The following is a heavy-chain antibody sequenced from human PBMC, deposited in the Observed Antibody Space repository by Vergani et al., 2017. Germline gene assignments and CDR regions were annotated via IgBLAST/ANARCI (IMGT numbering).Heavy chain of an antibody. V-gene: IGHV4-59*05. D-gene: IGHD6-19*01. Sequence: QVRLQESGPGLVKPSETLSLTCSVSGGSMSGYYWSWIRQPPGKELEWIGSMYHSGTTYYNPSLKSRATLSVDTSKNQISLQVTSVTAADTAVYFCARQRPGSGWSPGDFDDWGQGILVTVSS. J-gene: IGHJ4*02. CDR1: GGSMSGYY. CDR2: MYHSGTT. CDR3: ARQRPGSGWSPGDFDD.